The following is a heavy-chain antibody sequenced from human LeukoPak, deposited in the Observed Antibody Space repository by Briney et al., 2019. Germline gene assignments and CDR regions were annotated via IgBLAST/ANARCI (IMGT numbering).Heavy chain of an antibody. Sequence: GGSLRLSCAASGFTFSSYSMDWVRRAPGKGLEWVSSISSSSSYIYYADSVKGRFTISRDNAKNSLYLQMNSLRAEDTAVYYCARDPRGAARPGYWGQGTLVTVSS. V-gene: IGHV3-21*01. CDR2: ISSSSSYI. CDR3: ARDPRGAARPGY. D-gene: IGHD6-6*01. J-gene: IGHJ4*02. CDR1: GFTFSSYS.